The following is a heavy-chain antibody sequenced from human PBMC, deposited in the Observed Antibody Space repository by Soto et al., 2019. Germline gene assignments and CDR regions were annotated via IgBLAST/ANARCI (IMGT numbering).Heavy chain of an antibody. CDR2: IIPIFGTA. Sequence: SVKVSCKASGGTFSSYAISCVLQAPGQGLEWMGGIIPIFGTANYAQKFQGRVTITADESTSTAYMELSSLRSEDTAVYYCARDPSIKNWFDPWGQGTLVTVSS. J-gene: IGHJ5*02. V-gene: IGHV1-69*13. CDR1: GGTFSSYA. CDR3: ARDPSIKNWFDP.